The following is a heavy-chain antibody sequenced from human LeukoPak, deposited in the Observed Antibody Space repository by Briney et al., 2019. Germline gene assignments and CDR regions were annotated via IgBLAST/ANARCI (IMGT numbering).Heavy chain of an antibody. D-gene: IGHD3/OR15-3a*01. J-gene: IGHJ4*02. CDR3: ARQTGSGLFILP. CDR2: IYYSGNT. CDR1: GVPISSSNSY. Sequence: SETLSLTCTVSGVPISSSNSYWGWIRQPPGKGLEWIGSIYYSGNTYYNASLKSQVSISIDTSKNQFSLKLTSVTAADTAVYYCARQTGSGLFILPGGQGTLITVSS. V-gene: IGHV4-39*01.